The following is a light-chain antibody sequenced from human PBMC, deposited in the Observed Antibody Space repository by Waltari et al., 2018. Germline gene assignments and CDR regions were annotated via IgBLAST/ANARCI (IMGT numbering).Light chain of an antibody. CDR3: QQYYSPPPLFT. CDR2: WAS. J-gene: IGKJ3*01. Sequence: DIVMTQSPDSLAVSLGERATINCKSSQSVLYGSNNKHYLAWYQQKPGQPPKLHIYWASSRESGVPDRFSGSGSGTDFTLTSSSLQAEDVAVYYCQQYYSPPPLFTFGPGTKVDIK. V-gene: IGKV4-1*01. CDR1: QSVLYGSNNKHY.